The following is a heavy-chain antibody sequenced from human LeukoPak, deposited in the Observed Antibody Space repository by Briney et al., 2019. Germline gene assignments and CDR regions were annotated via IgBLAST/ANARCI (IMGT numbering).Heavy chain of an antibody. J-gene: IGHJ6*02. Sequence: SQALALTCGIPGDSVSSKSVAWDWLTQCPSGGLEWLGRTYYRSKWYHDYAGSVKSRIIVNPDTSKNHFSLQLNSVTPEDTAAYYCARDHRYGMDVWGQGTTVTVSS. CDR3: ARDHRYGMDV. V-gene: IGHV6-1*01. CDR2: TYYRSKWYH. CDR1: GDSVSSKSVA.